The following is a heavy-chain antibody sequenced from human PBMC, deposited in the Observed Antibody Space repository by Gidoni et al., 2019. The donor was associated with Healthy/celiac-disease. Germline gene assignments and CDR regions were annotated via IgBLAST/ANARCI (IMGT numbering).Heavy chain of an antibody. CDR1: GGSFSGYY. Sequence: QVQLQQWGAGLLKPSETLSLTCAVYGGSFSGYYWSWSRPPPGKGLEWIGEINHSGSTNYNPSLKSRVTISVDTSKNQFSLKLSSVTAADTAVYYCARAPPRGGRYSYGYTWNFQHWGQGTLVTVSS. CDR2: INHSGST. V-gene: IGHV4-34*01. CDR3: ARAPPRGGRYSYGYTWNFQH. D-gene: IGHD5-18*01. J-gene: IGHJ1*01.